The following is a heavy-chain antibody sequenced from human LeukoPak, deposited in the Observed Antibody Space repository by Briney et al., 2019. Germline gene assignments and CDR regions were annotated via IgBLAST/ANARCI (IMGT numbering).Heavy chain of an antibody. V-gene: IGHV3-7*01. CDR2: IKQDGSEK. J-gene: IGHJ6*02. CDR1: GFTFRSYW. CDR3: ARWAIFGGDGAYYYYGMDV. Sequence: GGSLRLSCAASGFTFRSYWMSWVRQAPGKGLEWVANIKQDGSEKYYVDSVKGRFTISRDNAKNSLYLQMNSLRAEDTAVYYCARWAIFGGDGAYYYYGMDVWGQGTTVTVSS. D-gene: IGHD3-3*01.